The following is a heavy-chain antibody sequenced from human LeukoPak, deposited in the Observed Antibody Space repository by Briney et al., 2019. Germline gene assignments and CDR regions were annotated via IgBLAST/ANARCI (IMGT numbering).Heavy chain of an antibody. CDR1: GDSVSSNSAA. D-gene: IGHD3-22*01. V-gene: IGHV6-1*01. J-gene: IGHJ3*02. CDR3: ARVLSYYDSSGYGDAFDT. Sequence: SQTLSLTCAISGDSVSSNSAAWNWIRQSPSRGLEWLGRTYYRSKWYNDYAVSVKSRITINPDTSKNQFSLQLNSVTPEDTAVYYCARVLSYYDSSGYGDAFDTWGQGTMVTVSS. CDR2: TYYRSKWYN.